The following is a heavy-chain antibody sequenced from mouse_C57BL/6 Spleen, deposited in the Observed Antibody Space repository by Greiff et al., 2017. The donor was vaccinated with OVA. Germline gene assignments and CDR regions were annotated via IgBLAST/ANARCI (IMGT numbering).Heavy chain of an antibody. CDR1: GFTFSSYG. Sequence: DVKLVESGGDLVKPGGSLKLSCAASGFTFSSYGMSWVRQTPDKRLEWVATISSGGSYTYYPDSVKGRFTISRDNAKNTLYLQLSSLKSEDTAMYYCARHEDSSGLAYWGQGTLVTVSA. CDR3: ARHEDSSGLAY. J-gene: IGHJ3*01. CDR2: ISSGGSYT. D-gene: IGHD3-2*02. V-gene: IGHV5-6*02.